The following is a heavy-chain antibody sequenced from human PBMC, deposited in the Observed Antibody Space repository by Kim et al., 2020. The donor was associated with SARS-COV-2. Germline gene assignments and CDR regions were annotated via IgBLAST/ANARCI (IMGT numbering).Heavy chain of an antibody. V-gene: IGHV3-30*04. D-gene: IGHD4-17*01. J-gene: IGHJ4*03. CDR2: ISYDGSNK. CDR1: GFTFSSYL. CDR3: AREGDYGGYPFDY. Sequence: GGSLRLSCAASGFTFSSYLMHWVRQAPGKGLEWVSIISYDGSNKYYADSVKGRFTISRDNSRNTLYLQMNSLRAEDTAVYYCAREGDYGGYPFDYWGQGT.